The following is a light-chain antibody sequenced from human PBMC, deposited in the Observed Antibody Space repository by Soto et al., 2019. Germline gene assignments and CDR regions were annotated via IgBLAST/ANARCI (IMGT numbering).Light chain of an antibody. J-gene: IGKJ5*01. CDR2: GAS. CDR1: QSVSSSY. Sequence: EIVLTQSPGTLSLSPGERATLSCRASQSVSSSYLAWYQQKPGQAPRLLIYGASSRATGIPDRFSGSGSGTDFTLTISRPETEAFATYCRHQANSFPITFGQGTRLEIK. CDR3: HQANSFPIT. V-gene: IGKV3-20*01.